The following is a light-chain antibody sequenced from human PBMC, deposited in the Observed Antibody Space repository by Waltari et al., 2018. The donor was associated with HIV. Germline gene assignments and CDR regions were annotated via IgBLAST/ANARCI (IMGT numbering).Light chain of an antibody. V-gene: IGLV7-43*01. J-gene: IGLJ2*01. CDR1: PGAVTSGYY. CDR2: STS. CDR3: LLYYGGAQV. Sequence: QTVVTQEPSLTVSPGGTVTLTCASSPGAVTSGYYPNWFQQKPGQAPRALIYSTSNKHPWTPARFSGSLLGGKAALTLSGVQPEDEAEYYCLLYYGGAQVFGGGTKLTVL.